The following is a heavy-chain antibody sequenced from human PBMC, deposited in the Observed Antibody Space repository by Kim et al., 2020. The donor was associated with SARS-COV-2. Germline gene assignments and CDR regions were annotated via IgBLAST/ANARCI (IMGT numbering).Heavy chain of an antibody. CDR2: IRNDGSDK. D-gene: IGHD3-9*01. J-gene: IGHJ1*01. CDR3: AADYPHYYHILNL. CDR1: GFMFSSFW. Sequence: GGSLRLSCAGSGFMFSSFWMTWVRQAPGKGLEWVANIRNDGSDKYYEDSVKGRFTISRDNAKRSLYLQMDSLRAEDTAIYYCAADYPHYYHILNLWGQGT. V-gene: IGHV3-7*03.